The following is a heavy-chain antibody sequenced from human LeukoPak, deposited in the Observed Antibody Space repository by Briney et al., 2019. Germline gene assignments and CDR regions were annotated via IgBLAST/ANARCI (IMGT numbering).Heavy chain of an antibody. CDR3: ARDRRDYVTSFFDF. CDR1: GFTFSSSA. Sequence: GGSLRLSCAASGFTFSSSAMSWVRQAPGKGLEWVSSISGSGSGGSTYYADSVKGRFTISRDNSKNTLYLQMNSLRAEDTAVYYCARDRRDYVTSFFDFWGQGTLVTVSS. V-gene: IGHV3-23*01. D-gene: IGHD3-16*01. J-gene: IGHJ4*02. CDR2: ISGSGSGGST.